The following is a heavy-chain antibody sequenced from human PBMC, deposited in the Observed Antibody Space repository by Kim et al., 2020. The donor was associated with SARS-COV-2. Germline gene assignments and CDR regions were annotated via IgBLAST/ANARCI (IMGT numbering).Heavy chain of an antibody. CDR1: GFTFSSYA. D-gene: IGHD6-19*01. Sequence: GGSLRLFCAASGFTFSSYAMSWVRQAPGKGLEWVSAISGSGGSTYYADSVKGRFTISRDNSKNTLYLQMNSLRAEDTAVYYCAKGGWSGWSGYWGQGTLVTVSS. V-gene: IGHV3-23*01. J-gene: IGHJ4*02. CDR2: ISGSGGST. CDR3: AKGGWSGWSGY.